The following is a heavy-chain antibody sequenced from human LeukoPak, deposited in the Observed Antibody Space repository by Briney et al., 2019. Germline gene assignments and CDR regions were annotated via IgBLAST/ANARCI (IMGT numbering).Heavy chain of an antibody. V-gene: IGHV3-30*04. CDR1: GSTFTTNA. CDR2: ISYVGSNK. D-gene: IGHD2-2*01. J-gene: IGHJ4*02. CDR3: ARDNCSSTSCPSQFDY. Sequence: GRSLRLSCAAPGSTFTTNAIHWVRQAPGKGLEWLAVISYVGSNKYYADSVKGRSTISRDNSKNTLYLQMNSLRAEDTAVYYCARDNCSSTSCPSQFDYWGQGTLVTVSS.